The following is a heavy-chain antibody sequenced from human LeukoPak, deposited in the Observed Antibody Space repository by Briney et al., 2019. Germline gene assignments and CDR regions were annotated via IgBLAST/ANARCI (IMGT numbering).Heavy chain of an antibody. Sequence: VASVKVSCKASGYTFTSYYMHWVRQAPGQGLEWMGIINPSGGSTSYAQKFQGRVTMTRDTSTSTVYMELSGLRSEDTAVYYCARDFWYYYDSSGYYYDYWGQGTLVTVSS. D-gene: IGHD3-22*01. CDR1: GYTFTSYY. V-gene: IGHV1-46*01. CDR3: ARDFWYYYDSSGYYYDY. J-gene: IGHJ4*02. CDR2: INPSGGST.